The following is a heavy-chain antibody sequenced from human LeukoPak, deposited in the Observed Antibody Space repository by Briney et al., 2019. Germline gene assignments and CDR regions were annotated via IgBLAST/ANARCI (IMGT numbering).Heavy chain of an antibody. J-gene: IGHJ4*02. CDR1: GFNFGIYG. D-gene: IGHD4-17*01. Sequence: SGGSLRLSCTASGFNFGIYGMHWVRQAPGKGLEWVAVISYDGSNKYYADSVKGRFTISRDNSKNTLYLQMNSLRAEDTAVYYCARDDYGDLFDYWGQGTLVTVSS. CDR3: ARDDYGDLFDY. CDR2: ISYDGSNK. V-gene: IGHV3-30*19.